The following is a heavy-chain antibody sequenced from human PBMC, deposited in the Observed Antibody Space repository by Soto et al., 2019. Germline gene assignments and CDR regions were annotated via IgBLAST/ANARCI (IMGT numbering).Heavy chain of an antibody. J-gene: IGHJ4*02. D-gene: IGHD6-6*01. CDR2: IWNDGSNK. CDR1: GFTFSSYG. V-gene: IGHV3-33*01. CDR3: ARDRSISNIAARNTIDY. Sequence: QVQLVESGGGVVQPGRSLRLSCAASGFTFSSYGMHWVRQAPGKGLEWVSVIWNDGSNKYYADSVKGRFTISRDNSKNTLYMQMNRLRAEDTAVYYCARDRSISNIAARNTIDYWGQGTLVTVSS.